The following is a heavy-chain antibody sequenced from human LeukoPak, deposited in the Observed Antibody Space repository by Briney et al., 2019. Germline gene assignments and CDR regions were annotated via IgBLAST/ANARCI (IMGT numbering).Heavy chain of an antibody. Sequence: PSETLSLTCTVSGGSISSSSYYWGWIRQPPGKGLEWIGSIYHSGSTYYNPSLKSRVTISVDTSKNQFSLKLSSVTAADTAVYYCARDRHDILTGEDYWGQGTLVTVSS. D-gene: IGHD3-9*01. CDR3: ARDRHDILTGEDY. CDR2: IYHSGST. CDR1: GGSISSSSYY. J-gene: IGHJ4*02. V-gene: IGHV4-39*07.